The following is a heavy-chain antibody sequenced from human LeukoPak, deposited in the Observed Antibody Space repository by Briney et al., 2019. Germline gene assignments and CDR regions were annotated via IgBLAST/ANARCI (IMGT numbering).Heavy chain of an antibody. CDR3: ARWGDGSRLDY. CDR1: GFTFRSHG. V-gene: IGHV3-33*01. D-gene: IGHD2-21*02. J-gene: IGHJ4*02. CDR2: IRYDGSTK. Sequence: PGGSLRLSCAASGFTFRSHGMYWVRQAPGKGLEWVAVIRYDGSTKYYGDAVKGRFTISRDNSKDMLYLQMNSLRVEDTAVYYCARWGDGSRLDYWGQGTLVTVSS.